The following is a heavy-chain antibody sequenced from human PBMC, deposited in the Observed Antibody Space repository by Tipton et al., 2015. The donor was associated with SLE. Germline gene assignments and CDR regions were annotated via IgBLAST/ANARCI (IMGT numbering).Heavy chain of an antibody. CDR1: GGSLSSHY. CDR2: IYYSGST. V-gene: IGHV4-59*11. J-gene: IGHJ4*02. D-gene: IGHD6-19*01. CDR3: ASRTGIAVDY. Sequence: TLSLTCTVSGGSLSSHYWSWIRQPPGKGLEWIGYIYYSGSTNYNPPLKSRVTISVDTSKNQFSLKLSSVTAADTAVYYCASRTGIAVDYWGQGTLVTVSS.